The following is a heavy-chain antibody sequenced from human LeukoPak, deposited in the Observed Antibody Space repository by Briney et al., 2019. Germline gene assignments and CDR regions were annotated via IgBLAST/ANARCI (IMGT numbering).Heavy chain of an antibody. CDR3: ARDVELASGGSCRDY. V-gene: IGHV3-23*01. CDR1: GFTFSSYA. CDR2: ISGSGGST. J-gene: IGHJ4*02. D-gene: IGHD2-15*01. Sequence: GGSLRLPCAASGFTFSSYAMSWVRQAPGKGLEWVSVISGSGGSTYYADSVKGRFTISRDNSENTLYLQMNSLRAEDTAVYYCARDVELASGGSCRDYWGQGTLVTVSS.